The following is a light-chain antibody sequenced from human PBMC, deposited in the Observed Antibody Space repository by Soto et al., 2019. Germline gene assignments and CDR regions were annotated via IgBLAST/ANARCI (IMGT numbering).Light chain of an antibody. CDR3: QQYYSFPRT. J-gene: IGKJ1*01. Sequence: DIQMTQSPSSLSASVGDRVTITCRASQYISSYLSWYQQKPGKAPKLLIYAASSLQSGVPSRFSGSGSGTGFTVTISSLQPEDFATYYCQQYYSFPRTFGQGTKVDIK. V-gene: IGKV1-39*01. CDR2: AAS. CDR1: QYISSY.